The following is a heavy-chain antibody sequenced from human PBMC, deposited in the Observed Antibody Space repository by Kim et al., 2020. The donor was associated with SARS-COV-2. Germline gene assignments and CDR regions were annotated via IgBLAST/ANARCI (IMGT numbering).Heavy chain of an antibody. CDR2: IYYSGST. J-gene: IGHJ4*02. CDR1: GGSISSSSYY. D-gene: IGHD1-26*01. CDR3: ASHPWRELFH. V-gene: IGHV4-39*01. Sequence: SETLSLTCTVSGGSISSSSYYWGWIRQPPGKGLEWIGSIYYSGSTYYNPSLKSRVTISVDTSKNQFSLKLSSVTAADTAVYYCASHPWRELFHWGQGTLVTVSS.